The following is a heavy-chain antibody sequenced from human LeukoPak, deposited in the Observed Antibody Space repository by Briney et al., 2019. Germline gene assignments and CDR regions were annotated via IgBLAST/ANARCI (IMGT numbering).Heavy chain of an antibody. CDR2: IYYSGST. J-gene: IGHJ4*02. D-gene: IGHD1-7*01. CDR3: ASLANWNYVY. Sequence: PSETLSLTCTVSGGSISSYSWSWIRQPPGKGLEWIGYIYYSGSTNYNPSLKSRVTMSVDTSKNQFSPKLNSVTAADTAVYYCASLANWNYVYWGQGTLVTVSS. CDR1: GGSISSYS. V-gene: IGHV4-59*01.